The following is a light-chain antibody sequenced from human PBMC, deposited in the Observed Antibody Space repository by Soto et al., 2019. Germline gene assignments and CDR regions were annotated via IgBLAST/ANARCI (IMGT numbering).Light chain of an antibody. Sequence: ETVLTQSPGTLYLSPGERATLSCRASQSIRSNYLAWYRQTPGQAPRLLIYGASKRASGIADRFSGSGSGTDFTLIISRLEPEDFALYYCQQYGSSPWTCGQGTKVESK. CDR3: QQYGSSPWT. J-gene: IGKJ1*01. V-gene: IGKV3-20*01. CDR2: GAS. CDR1: QSIRSNY.